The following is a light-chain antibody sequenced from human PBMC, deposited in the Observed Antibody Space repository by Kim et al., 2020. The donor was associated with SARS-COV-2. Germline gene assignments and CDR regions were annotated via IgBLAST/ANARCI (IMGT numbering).Light chain of an antibody. CDR1: SSDVGGYNF. CDR2: DVT. V-gene: IGLV2-14*03. CDR3: SSSTPNTTPL. J-gene: IGLJ2*01. Sequence: QSALTQPASVSGSPGQSVAISCTGTSSDVGGYNFVSWFQQHPGKAPKLVIYDVTKRPSGVSNRFSGSKSGNTASLTISGLQAEDEADYYCSSSTPNTTPLFGLGTQLTVL.